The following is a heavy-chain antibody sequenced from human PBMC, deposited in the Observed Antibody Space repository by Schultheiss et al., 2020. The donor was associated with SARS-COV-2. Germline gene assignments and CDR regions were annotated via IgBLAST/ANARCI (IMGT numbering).Heavy chain of an antibody. D-gene: IGHD3-16*01. Sequence: SETLSLTCTVSGGSISSYYWSWIRQPPGKGLEWIGYIYYSGSTNYNPSLKSRVTISVDTSKNQFSLKLSSVTAADTAVYYCARLGLTDNWFDPWGQGTLVTVSS. CDR1: GGSISSYY. V-gene: IGHV4-59*08. CDR3: ARLGLTDNWFDP. CDR2: IYYSGST. J-gene: IGHJ5*02.